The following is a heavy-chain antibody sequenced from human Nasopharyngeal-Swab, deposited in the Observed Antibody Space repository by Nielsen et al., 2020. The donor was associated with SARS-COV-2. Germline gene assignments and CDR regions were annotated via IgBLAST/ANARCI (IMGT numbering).Heavy chain of an antibody. CDR2: ISGSGGST. J-gene: IGHJ6*02. CDR1: GFTFSSYA. Sequence: GESLKISCAASGFTFSSYAMSWVRQAPGKGLELVSAISGSGGSTYYADSVKGRFTISRDNSKNTLYLQMNSLRAEDTAVYYCAKDGGLTTFPYYYYYGMDVWGQGTTVTVSS. D-gene: IGHD4/OR15-4a*01. V-gene: IGHV3-23*01. CDR3: AKDGGLTTFPYYYYYGMDV.